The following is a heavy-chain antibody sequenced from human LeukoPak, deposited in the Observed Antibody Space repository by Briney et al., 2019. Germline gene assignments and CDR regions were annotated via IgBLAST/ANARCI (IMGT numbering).Heavy chain of an antibody. CDR3: ARGFPGRAAAATDY. D-gene: IGHD6-13*01. CDR2: MNPNSGNT. J-gene: IGHJ4*02. CDR1: GYAFTSYD. Sequence: ASVKVSCKASGYAFTSYDINWMRQATGQGLEWMGWMNPNSGNTGYAQKFQGRVTMTRNTSISTAYMELSSLRSEDTVVYYCARGFPGRAAAATDYWGLGTLVTVSS. V-gene: IGHV1-8*01.